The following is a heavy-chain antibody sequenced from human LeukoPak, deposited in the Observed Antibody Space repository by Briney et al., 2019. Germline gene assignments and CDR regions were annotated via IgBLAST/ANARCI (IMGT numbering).Heavy chain of an antibody. CDR1: GFKFSSHG. Sequence: GRSLRLSCAASGFKFSSHGIHWVRQAPGKGLEWVTVIWYDGSNKYYADSVKGRITISRDNAKNSLYLQMNSLRADDTGVYYCARGVGTYYSGSGSYFRDYWGQGTLVTVSS. CDR3: ARGVGTYYSGSGSYFRDY. D-gene: IGHD3-10*01. V-gene: IGHV3-33*01. J-gene: IGHJ4*02. CDR2: IWYDGSNK.